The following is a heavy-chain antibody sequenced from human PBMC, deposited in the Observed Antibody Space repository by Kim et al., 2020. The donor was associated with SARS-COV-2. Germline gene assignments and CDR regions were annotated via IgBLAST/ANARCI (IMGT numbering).Heavy chain of an antibody. J-gene: IGHJ2*01. V-gene: IGHV4-34*01. CDR1: GGSFSGYY. D-gene: IGHD3-22*01. CDR2: INHSGST. Sequence: SETLSLTCAVYGGSFSGYYWSWIRQPPGKGLEWIGEINHSGSTNYNPSLKSRVTISVDTSKNQFSLKLSSVTAADTAVYYCASSPRANYYDSSGYLVAFDLWGRGTLVTVSS. CDR3: ASSPRANYYDSSGYLVAFDL.